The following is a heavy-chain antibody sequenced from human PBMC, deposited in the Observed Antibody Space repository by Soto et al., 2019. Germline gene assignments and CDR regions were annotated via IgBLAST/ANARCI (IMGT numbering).Heavy chain of an antibody. CDR1: GGSISSISNHY. Sequence: QVQLQESGPGLVKPSETLSLTCTVSGGSISSISNHYCSWIRQPPGKGLEWIGYISYSGYTSYNPSLTGRVIISVDTSKNQASLNLASVTAADTAGYYCATQGFGVLHGLVDVWGQGTTVTVSS. J-gene: IGHJ6*02. V-gene: IGHV4-59*08. CDR2: ISYSGYT. D-gene: IGHD3-10*01. CDR3: ATQGFGVLHGLVDV.